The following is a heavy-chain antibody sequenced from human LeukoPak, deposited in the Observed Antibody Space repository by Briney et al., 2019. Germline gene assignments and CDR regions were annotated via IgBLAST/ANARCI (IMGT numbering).Heavy chain of an antibody. V-gene: IGHV4-39*07. CDR1: GGSISSSSYY. CDR2: IYYSGST. Sequence: SETLSLTCTVSGGSISSSSYYWGWIRQPPGKGLEWIGSIYYSGSTYYNPSLKSRVTISVDTSKNQFSLKLSSVTAADTAVYYCTREVVGATARDGVYFHHWGQGTLVTVSS. J-gene: IGHJ1*01. CDR3: TREVVGATARDGVYFHH. D-gene: IGHD1-26*01.